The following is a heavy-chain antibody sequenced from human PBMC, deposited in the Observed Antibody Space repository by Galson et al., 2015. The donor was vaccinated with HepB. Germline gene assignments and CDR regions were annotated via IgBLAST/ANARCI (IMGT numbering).Heavy chain of an antibody. V-gene: IGHV3-74*01. CDR3: ARERDSGHYRTADY. J-gene: IGHJ4*02. CDR2: LHSDGRGI. D-gene: IGHD1-26*01. Sequence: QAPGRGLLWISRLHSDGRGIVYADSLKGRFTVSRDNAESTLYLQMNSLRVEDTAVYYCARERDSGHYRTADYWGQGTLVTVSS.